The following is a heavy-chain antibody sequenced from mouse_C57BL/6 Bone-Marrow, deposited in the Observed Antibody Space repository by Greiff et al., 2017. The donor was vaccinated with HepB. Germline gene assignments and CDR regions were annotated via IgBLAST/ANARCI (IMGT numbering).Heavy chain of an antibody. CDR1: GFTFSDYY. CDR2: INYDGSST. CDR3: ARERYGSSSLYFDD. V-gene: IGHV5-16*01. Sequence: EVQRVESEGGLVQPGSSMKLSCTASGFTFSDYYMAWVRQVPEKGLEWVANINYDGSSTYYLDSLKSRFIISRDNAKNILYLQMSSLKSEDTATYYCARERYGSSSLYFDDWGKGTTLTVSS. J-gene: IGHJ2*01. D-gene: IGHD1-1*01.